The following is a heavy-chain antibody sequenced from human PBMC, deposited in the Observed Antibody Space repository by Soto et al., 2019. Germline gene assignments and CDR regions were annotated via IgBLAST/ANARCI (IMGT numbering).Heavy chain of an antibody. CDR3: AKDPSSSWSPWY. CDR2: ISGSGGST. CDR1: GFTFSSYA. J-gene: IGHJ4*02. D-gene: IGHD6-13*01. V-gene: IGHV3-23*01. Sequence: LRLSCAASGFTFSSYAISWVRQAPGKGLEWVSAISGSGGSTYYADSVKGRFTISRDNSENTLYLQMNSLRAEDTAVYYCAKDPSSSWSPWYWGQGTLVTVSS.